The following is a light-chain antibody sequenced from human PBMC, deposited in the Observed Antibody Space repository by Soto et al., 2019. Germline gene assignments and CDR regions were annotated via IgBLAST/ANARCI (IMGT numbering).Light chain of an antibody. CDR3: QKYNSAPPLT. V-gene: IGKV1-27*01. CDR1: QGFSNY. CDR2: AAS. J-gene: IGKJ4*01. Sequence: DIQMTQSPSSLSASVGDGVTITCRASQGFSNYLAWYQQKPGKVPKLLIYAASTLQSGVPSRFSGSGSGTDFTLTISSLQPEDVATYYCQKYNSAPPLTFGGGTKVEIK.